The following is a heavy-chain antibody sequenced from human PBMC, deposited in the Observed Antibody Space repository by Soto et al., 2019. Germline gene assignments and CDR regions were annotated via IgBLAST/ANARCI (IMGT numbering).Heavy chain of an antibody. CDR3: AKYSSGWYHPFDY. D-gene: IGHD6-19*01. Sequence: EVQLLESGGGLVQPGGSLRLSCAASGFTFSSYAMSWVRQAPGKGLEWVSAISGSGGSTYYADSLKGRFTISRDNSKNTLYLQMNSLRAEDTAVYYCAKYSSGWYHPFDYWGQGTLVTVSS. V-gene: IGHV3-23*01. CDR1: GFTFSSYA. CDR2: ISGSGGST. J-gene: IGHJ4*02.